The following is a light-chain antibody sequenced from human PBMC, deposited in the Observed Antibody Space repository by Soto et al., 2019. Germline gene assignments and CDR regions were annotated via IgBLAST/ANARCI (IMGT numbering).Light chain of an antibody. J-gene: IGKJ4*01. CDR2: GTS. CDR3: QQSYSAPLT. V-gene: IGKV1-39*01. CDR1: QSISSH. Sequence: DIQMTQSPSSLSASVGDRVTITCRASQSISSHLNWYQQKPGKAPKLLIYGTSNLQSGVTSRISGSGSGTDFTLTISSLQPEDFATYYCQQSYSAPLTFGGGTKVEIK.